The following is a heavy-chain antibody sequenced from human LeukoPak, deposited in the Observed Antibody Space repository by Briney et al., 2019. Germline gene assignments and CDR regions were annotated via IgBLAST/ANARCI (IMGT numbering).Heavy chain of an antibody. CDR1: GGSFSGYY. CDR3: ARGSRDYIWGSYRYTLAEYFQH. D-gene: IGHD3-16*02. V-gene: IGHV4-34*01. J-gene: IGHJ1*01. CDR2: INHSGST. Sequence: SETLSLTCAVYGGSFSGYYWSWIRQPPGKGLEWIGEINHSGSTNHNPSLKSRVTISVDTSKNQFSLKLSSVTAADTAVYYCARGSRDYIWGSYRYTLAEYFQHWGQGTLVTVSS.